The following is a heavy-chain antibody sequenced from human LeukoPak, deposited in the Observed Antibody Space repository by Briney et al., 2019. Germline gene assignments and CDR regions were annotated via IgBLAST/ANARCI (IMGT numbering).Heavy chain of an antibody. CDR3: ARDLDSSSWYILWFDP. CDR1: GFIFSNYA. V-gene: IGHV3-30-3*01. D-gene: IGHD6-13*01. J-gene: IGHJ5*02. Sequence: GGSLRLSCAASGFIFSNYAMHWVRQAPGKGLEWVAVISYDGSNKYYADSVKGRFTISRDNSRNTLFLQMNSLRAEDTAVYYCARDLDSSSWYILWFDPWGQGTLVTVSS. CDR2: ISYDGSNK.